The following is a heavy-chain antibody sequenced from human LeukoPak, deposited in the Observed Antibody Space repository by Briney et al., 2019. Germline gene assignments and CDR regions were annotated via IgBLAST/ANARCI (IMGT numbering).Heavy chain of an antibody. Sequence: PSETLSLTCTVSGGSISSYYWSWIRQPPGKGLEWIGYIYYSGSTNYNPSLKSRVTVSVDTSKNQFSLKLSSVTTADTAVYYCARGRDGYEYFDYWGQGTLVTVSS. V-gene: IGHV4-59*01. D-gene: IGHD5-24*01. CDR1: GGSISSYY. CDR2: IYYSGST. CDR3: ARGRDGYEYFDY. J-gene: IGHJ4*02.